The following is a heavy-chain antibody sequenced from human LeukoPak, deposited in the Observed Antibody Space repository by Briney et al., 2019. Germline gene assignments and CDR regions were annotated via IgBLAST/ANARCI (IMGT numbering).Heavy chain of an antibody. Sequence: GGSLRLSCAASGFTVSSNYMSWVRQAPGKGLEWVSVIYSGGSTYYADSVKGRFTVSRDNSKNTLYLQMNSLRAEDTAVYYCASILAPGIAVAGTYYYGMDVWGQGTTVTVSS. CDR2: IYSGGST. CDR1: GFTVSSNY. D-gene: IGHD6-19*01. CDR3: ASILAPGIAVAGTYYYGMDV. V-gene: IGHV3-53*01. J-gene: IGHJ6*02.